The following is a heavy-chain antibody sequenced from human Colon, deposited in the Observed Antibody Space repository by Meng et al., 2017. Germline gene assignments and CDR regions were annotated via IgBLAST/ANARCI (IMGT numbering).Heavy chain of an antibody. D-gene: IGHD6-13*01. CDR2: SNTKTGNP. V-gene: IGHV7-4-1*02. CDR3: AREGSDSWIDY. CDR1: GYLFSYYA. J-gene: IGHJ4*02. Sequence: QVPLVQSGSALKKPGASVKVTCKTSGYLFSYYAMNWVRQAPGRGLEWMGWSNTKTGNPTYAQAFTGRFVFSLDTSVSTAYLQINDLKADDTAVYYCAREGSDSWIDYWGQGTLVTVSS.